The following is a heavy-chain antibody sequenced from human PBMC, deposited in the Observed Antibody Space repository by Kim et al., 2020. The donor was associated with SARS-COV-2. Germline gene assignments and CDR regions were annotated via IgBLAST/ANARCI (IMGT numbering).Heavy chain of an antibody. CDR3: TTENDYVWGIYRYIDY. D-gene: IGHD3-16*02. Sequence: GGSLRLSCAASGFTFNNAWMSWVRQAPGKGLEWVGRIKSKTDGGTTDYAAPVKGRFTISRDDSKNTLYLQMNSLKTEDTAVYYCTTENDYVWGIYRYIDYWGQGTLVTVSS. J-gene: IGHJ4*02. CDR2: IKSKTDGGTT. V-gene: IGHV3-15*01. CDR1: GFTFNNAW.